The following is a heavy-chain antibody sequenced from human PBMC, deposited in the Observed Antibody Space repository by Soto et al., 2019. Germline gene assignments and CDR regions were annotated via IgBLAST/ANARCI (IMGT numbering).Heavy chain of an antibody. CDR2: ISSSSSYI. CDR1: GFTFSSYS. D-gene: IGHD3-3*01. CDR3: ARDRPAIFGVVIISWFDP. Sequence: GGSLRLSCAASGFTFSSYSMNWVRQAPGKGLEWVSSISSSSSYIYYADSVKGRFTISRDNAKNSLYLQMNSLRAEDTAVYYCARDRPAIFGVVIISWFDPWGQGTLVTVS. V-gene: IGHV3-21*01. J-gene: IGHJ5*02.